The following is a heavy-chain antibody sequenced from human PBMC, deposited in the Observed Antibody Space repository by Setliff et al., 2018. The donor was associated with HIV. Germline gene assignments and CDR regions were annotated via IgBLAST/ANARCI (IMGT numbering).Heavy chain of an antibody. J-gene: IGHJ3*02. V-gene: IGHV1-46*01. CDR3: ARAPKRVYYYGSGSYLHDAFDI. CDR1: GNTFSSHY. Sequence: ASVKVSCKASGNTFSSHYMHWVRQAPGKGLEWMGLINPSGDITSYAEKFQGRVTMTRDTSTSTAYMELRSLRSDDTAVYYCARAPKRVYYYGSGSYLHDAFDIWGQGTMVT. CDR2: INPSGDIT. D-gene: IGHD3-10*01.